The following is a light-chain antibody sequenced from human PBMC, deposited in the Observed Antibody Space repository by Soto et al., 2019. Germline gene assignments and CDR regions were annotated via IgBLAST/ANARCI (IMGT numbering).Light chain of an antibody. CDR2: DAS. V-gene: IGKV3-11*01. Sequence: EIVLTQSPATLSLSPGERATLSCRASQSVSSYLAWYQQKPGQAPRLLIYDASNRATGIPARFSGSRSGTEFTLTINSLQSEDFAVYYCQRYNNWPLTFGGGTKVESK. J-gene: IGKJ4*01. CDR3: QRYNNWPLT. CDR1: QSVSSY.